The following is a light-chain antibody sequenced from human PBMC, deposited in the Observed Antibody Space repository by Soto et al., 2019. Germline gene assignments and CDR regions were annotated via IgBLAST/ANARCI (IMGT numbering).Light chain of an antibody. CDR3: ISYTTSDTLV. J-gene: IGLJ1*01. V-gene: IGLV2-14*01. CDR1: SSDVGAYNY. CDR2: EVS. Sequence: QSALTQPASVSGSPGQLITISCTGTSSDVGAYNYVSWYLLHPGKAPKLVIYEVSNRPSGVSNRFSGSKSGNTASLTISGLQAEDEADYYCISYTTSDTLVFGTGTKVTVL.